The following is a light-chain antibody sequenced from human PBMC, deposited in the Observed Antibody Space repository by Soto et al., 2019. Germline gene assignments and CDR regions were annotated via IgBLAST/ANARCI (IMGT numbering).Light chain of an antibody. CDR2: DAS. V-gene: IGKV3-20*01. CDR3: QQVSSYPLT. Sequence: EFVLTQSPGTLSLSPGERATLSCRASQTVRNNYLAWYQQKPGQAPRLLIYDASSRATGIPDRFSGGGSGPDFPLTISRLEPEDFAVYYFQQVSSYPLTFGGGTKVEIK. CDR1: QTVRNNY. J-gene: IGKJ4*01.